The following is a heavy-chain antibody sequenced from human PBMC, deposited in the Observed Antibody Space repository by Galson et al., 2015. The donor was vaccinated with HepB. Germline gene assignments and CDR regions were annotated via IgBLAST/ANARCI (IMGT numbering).Heavy chain of an antibody. Sequence: SLRLSCAASGFPFSNNGMHWVRQAPGKGLEWVAATSNDETFKKYADSVKGRFTISRDNSKNTLYLQLNSLRPDDTAVYYCEKGCEVGSKTIDIDPWGQGTLVTVS. J-gene: IGHJ5*02. CDR2: TSNDETFK. CDR1: GFPFSNNG. V-gene: IGHV3-30*18. D-gene: IGHD3-9*01. CDR3: EKGCEVGSKTIDIDP.